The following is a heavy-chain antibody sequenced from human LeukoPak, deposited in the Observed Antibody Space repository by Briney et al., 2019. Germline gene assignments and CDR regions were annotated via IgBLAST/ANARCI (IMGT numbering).Heavy chain of an antibody. CDR3: ARDAGRKDDY. Sequence: ETLSLTCTVSGYSISSGYYWGWIRQPPGKGLEWVANIKHDGSGKYYVDSVKGRFTISRDNAKNSLYLQMNSLRAEDTAVYYCARDAGRKDDYWGQGTLVTVSS. V-gene: IGHV3-7*01. CDR2: IKHDGSGK. CDR1: GYSISSGYY. J-gene: IGHJ4*02.